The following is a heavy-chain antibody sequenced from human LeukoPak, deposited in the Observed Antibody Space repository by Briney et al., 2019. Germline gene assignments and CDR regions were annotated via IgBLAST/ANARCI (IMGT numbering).Heavy chain of an antibody. D-gene: IGHD3-22*01. CDR3: ARESGGTQDSSGYYSPYYFDY. CDR2: INAGNGNT. J-gene: IGHJ4*02. V-gene: IGHV1-3*03. Sequence: VASVKVSCKASGYTFTSYAMHWVRQAPGQRLEWMGWINAGNGNTKYSQEFQGRVTITRDTSASTAYMELSSLRSEDMAVYYCARESGGTQDSSGYYSPYYFDYWGQGTLVTVSS. CDR1: GYTFTSYA.